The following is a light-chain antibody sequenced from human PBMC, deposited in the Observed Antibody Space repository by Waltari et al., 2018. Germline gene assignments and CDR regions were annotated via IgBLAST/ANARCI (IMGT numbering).Light chain of an antibody. CDR1: QSVSSSY. V-gene: IGKV3-20*01. Sequence: EIVLTPSPGTLSLSPGERATLSCRASQSVSSSYLAWYQQKPGQAPRLLIYGASSRATGIPDRFSGSGSGTDFTLTISRLEPEDFAVYYCQQLGTFGQGTKLEIK. CDR2: GAS. J-gene: IGKJ2*01. CDR3: QQLGT.